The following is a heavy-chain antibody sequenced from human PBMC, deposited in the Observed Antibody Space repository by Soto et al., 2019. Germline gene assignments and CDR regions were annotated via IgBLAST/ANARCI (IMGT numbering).Heavy chain of an antibody. Sequence: QVQLQESGPGLVKPSQPLYLTCTVSGGSISSDDYYWSWIRQSPGRGLEWIGYIYFSGNTYYNPSLKSRLTISIDASKNQFSLKLRSVTAADTAVYYCARSTGRYWGQGTLVTVSS. D-gene: IGHD2-21*01. V-gene: IGHV4-30-4*01. CDR2: IYFSGNT. J-gene: IGHJ4*02. CDR3: ARSTGRY. CDR1: GGSISSDDYY.